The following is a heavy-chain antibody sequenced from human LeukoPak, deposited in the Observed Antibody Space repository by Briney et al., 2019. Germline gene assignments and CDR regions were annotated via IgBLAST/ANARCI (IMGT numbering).Heavy chain of an antibody. Sequence: PGGSLRLSCVASGFTYRRYSMNWVRQAPGKGLEWVSTISSGSDYLYHADSVRGRFTISRDNARNSLFLQMDDLRAEDTAVYYCAKVRRDIVVVPAAYYYYYGMDVWGQGTTVTVSS. CDR3: AKVRRDIVVVPAAYYYYYGMDV. J-gene: IGHJ6*02. D-gene: IGHD2-2*01. CDR2: ISSGSDYL. CDR1: GFTYRRYS. V-gene: IGHV3-21*04.